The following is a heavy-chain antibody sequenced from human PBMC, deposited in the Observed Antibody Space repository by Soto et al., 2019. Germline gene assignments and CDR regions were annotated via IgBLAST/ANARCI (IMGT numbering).Heavy chain of an antibody. CDR2: IYYSGST. CDR3: ASHYCTNGVCYLSPTY. Sequence: SETLSLTCTVSGGSIISSSYYWGWIRHPPGKGLEWIGSIYYSGSTYYNPSLKSRVTISVDTSKNQFSLKLSSVTAADTVVYYCASHYCTNGVCYLSPTYWGQETLVTVSS. CDR1: GGSIISSSYY. D-gene: IGHD2-8*01. V-gene: IGHV4-39*01. J-gene: IGHJ4*02.